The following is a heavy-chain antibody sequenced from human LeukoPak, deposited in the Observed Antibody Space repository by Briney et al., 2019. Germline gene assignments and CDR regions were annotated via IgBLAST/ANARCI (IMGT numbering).Heavy chain of an antibody. CDR1: GGTFSSYA. V-gene: IGHV1-69*05. Sequence: VASVKVSCKASGGTFSSYAISWVRQAPGQGLEWMGGIIPIVGTANYAQKFQGRVTITTDESTSTAYMELSSLRSEDTAVYYCARHKGPSEWEHHERESDAFHIWGQGTTVTVSS. CDR2: IIPIVGTA. D-gene: IGHD1-26*01. J-gene: IGHJ3*02. CDR3: ARHKGPSEWEHHERESDAFHI.